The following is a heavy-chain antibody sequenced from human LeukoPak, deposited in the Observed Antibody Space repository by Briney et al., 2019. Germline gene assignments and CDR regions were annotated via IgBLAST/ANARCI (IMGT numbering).Heavy chain of an antibody. Sequence: PSETLSLTCSVSGGSINSYYWSWIRQPPGKRLEWIAYFYNSGSTNYNPSLKSRVTISLDTSKNQFSLKLSSVTAADTAVYYCARKRGYSYGYFGYWGQGTLVTVSS. D-gene: IGHD5-18*01. CDR1: GGSINSYY. CDR3: ARKRGYSYGYFGY. CDR2: FYNSGST. J-gene: IGHJ4*02. V-gene: IGHV4-4*09.